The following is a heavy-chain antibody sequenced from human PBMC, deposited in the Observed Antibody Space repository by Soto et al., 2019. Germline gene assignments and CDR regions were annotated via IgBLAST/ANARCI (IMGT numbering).Heavy chain of an antibody. V-gene: IGHV3-30*18. Sequence: QVQLVESGGGVVQPGRSLRLSCAASGFTFSSYGMHWVRQAPGKGLEWVAVISYDGSNKYYADSVKGRFTISRDNSKNTLYLQMNSLRAEDTAVYYCAKEGRWWLFVYWGQGTLVTVSS. CDR3: AKEGRWWLFVY. CDR2: ISYDGSNK. CDR1: GFTFSSYG. J-gene: IGHJ4*02. D-gene: IGHD5-12*01.